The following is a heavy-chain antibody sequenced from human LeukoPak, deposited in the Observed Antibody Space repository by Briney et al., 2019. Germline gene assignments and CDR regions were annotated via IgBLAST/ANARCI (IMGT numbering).Heavy chain of an antibody. J-gene: IGHJ4*02. V-gene: IGHV3-11*05. Sequence: PGGSLRLSCAASGFTFSDYYMSWIRQAPGKGLECFSYISSSSSYTNYADSVKGRFTISRDNAKNSLYLQMNSLRAEDTAVYYCARVRKFYYDSSGYFDYWGQGTLVTVSS. CDR3: ARVRKFYYDSSGYFDY. CDR2: ISSSSSYT. D-gene: IGHD3-22*01. CDR1: GFTFSDYY.